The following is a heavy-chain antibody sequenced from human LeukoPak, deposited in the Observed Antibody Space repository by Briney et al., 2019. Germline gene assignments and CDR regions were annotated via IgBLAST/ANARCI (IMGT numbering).Heavy chain of an antibody. V-gene: IGHV4-39*01. CDR3: ASPQRGYSYGYAGPFDY. CDR1: GVSISSFY. Sequence: SETLSLTCTVSGVSISSFYWGWIRQPPGKGLEWIGSIYYSGNTYYNPSLKSRVTISVDTSKNQFSLKLSSVTATDTAVYYCASPQRGYSYGYAGPFDYWGQGTLVTVSS. J-gene: IGHJ4*02. CDR2: IYYSGNT. D-gene: IGHD5-18*01.